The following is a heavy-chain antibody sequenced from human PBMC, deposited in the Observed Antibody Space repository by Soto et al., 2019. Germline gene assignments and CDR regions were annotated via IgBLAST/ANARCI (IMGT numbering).Heavy chain of an antibody. J-gene: IGHJ6*03. D-gene: IGHD6-13*01. Sequence: SETLSLTCTVSGGSISSGGYYWSWIRQHPGKGLEWIGYIYYSGSTYYNPSLKSRVTISVDTSKNQFSLKLSSVTAADTAVYYCARHRDLGSSWYNYYYYMDVWGKGTTVTVSS. CDR2: IYYSGST. CDR3: ARHRDLGSSWYNYYYYMDV. V-gene: IGHV4-31*03. CDR1: GGSISSGGYY.